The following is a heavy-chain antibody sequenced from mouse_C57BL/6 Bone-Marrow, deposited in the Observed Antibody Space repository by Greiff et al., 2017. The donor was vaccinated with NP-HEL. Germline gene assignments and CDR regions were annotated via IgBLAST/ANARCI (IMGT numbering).Heavy chain of an antibody. CDR3: ARGGWLRAWFAY. V-gene: IGHV1-50*01. D-gene: IGHD2-3*01. Sequence: QVQLKQPGAELVKPGASVKLSCKASGYTFTSYWMQWVKQRPGQGLEWIGEIDPSDSYTNYNQKFKGKATLTVDTSSSTAYMQLSSLTSEDSAVYYCARGGWLRAWFAYWGQGTLVTVSA. CDR1: GYTFTSYW. J-gene: IGHJ3*01. CDR2: IDPSDSYT.